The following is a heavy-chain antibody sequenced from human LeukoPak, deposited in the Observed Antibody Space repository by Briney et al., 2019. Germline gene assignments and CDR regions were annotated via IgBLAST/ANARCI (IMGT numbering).Heavy chain of an antibody. CDR2: ISWNSGSI. CDR1: GFTLSTNA. J-gene: IGHJ4*02. D-gene: IGHD3-22*01. Sequence: GGSLRLSCAASGFTLSTNAMSWVRQAPGKGLEWVSGISWNSGSIGYADSVKGRFTISRDNAKNSLYLQMNSLRAEDTALYYCAKDPMAYYDSSAPPDYWGQGTLVTVSS. V-gene: IGHV3-9*01. CDR3: AKDPMAYYDSSAPPDY.